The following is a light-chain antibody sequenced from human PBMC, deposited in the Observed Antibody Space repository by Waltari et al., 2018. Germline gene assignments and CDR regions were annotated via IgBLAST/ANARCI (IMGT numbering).Light chain of an antibody. CDR1: SSDVGGYTF. V-gene: IGLV2-14*03. CDR2: DVN. CDR3: YSYTSSNTWV. Sequence: QSALTQPASVSGSPGQSITISCTGTSSDVGGYTFVSWYQQHPGKAPKLMIFDVNDRPSGISNRFSGSKSGNTASLTISGLQAEDEADYYCYSYTSSNTWVFGGGTKLTVL. J-gene: IGLJ3*02.